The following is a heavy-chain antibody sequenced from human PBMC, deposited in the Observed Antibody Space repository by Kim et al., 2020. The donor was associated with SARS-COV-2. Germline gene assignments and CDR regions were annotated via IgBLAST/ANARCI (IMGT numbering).Heavy chain of an antibody. V-gene: IGHV1-58*01. CDR3: AADDYSNYVSYYYYGMDV. CDR2: IVVGSGNT. J-gene: IGHJ6*02. CDR1: GFTFTSSA. D-gene: IGHD4-4*01. Sequence: SVKVSCKASGFTFTSSAVQWVRQARGQRLEWIGWIVVGSGNTNYAQKFQERVTITRDMSTSTAYMELSSLRSEDTAVYYCAADDYSNYVSYYYYGMDVWGQGTTVTVSS.